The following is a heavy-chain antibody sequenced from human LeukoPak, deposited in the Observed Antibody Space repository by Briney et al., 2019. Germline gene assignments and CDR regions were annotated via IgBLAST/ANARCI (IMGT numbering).Heavy chain of an antibody. D-gene: IGHD5/OR15-5a*01. J-gene: IGHJ6*03. V-gene: IGHV4-59*01. Sequence: SETLSLTCTVSGGSISSYYWNWIRQPPGKGLEWIGYIYYSGSTNYNPSLKSRVTISVDTSKNQFSLKLSSVTAADTAVYYCARRHVSDYYYYMDVWGKGTTVTISS. CDR2: IYYSGST. CDR3: ARRHVSDYYYYMDV. CDR1: GGSISSYY.